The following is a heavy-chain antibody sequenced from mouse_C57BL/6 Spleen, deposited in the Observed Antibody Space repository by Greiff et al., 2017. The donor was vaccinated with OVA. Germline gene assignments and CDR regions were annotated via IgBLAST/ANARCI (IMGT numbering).Heavy chain of an antibody. J-gene: IGHJ3*01. D-gene: IGHD1-1*01. CDR2: IWTGGGT. V-gene: IGHV2-9-1*01. CDR3: ASQDYGSSYGAY. Sequence: VKLVESGPGLVAPSQSLSFTCTVSGFSLTSYAISWVRQPPGKGLEWLGVIWTGGGTNYNSALKSRLSISKDNSKSQVFLKMNMLQTDDTARYYCASQDYGSSYGAYWGQGTLVTVSA. CDR1: GFSLTSYA.